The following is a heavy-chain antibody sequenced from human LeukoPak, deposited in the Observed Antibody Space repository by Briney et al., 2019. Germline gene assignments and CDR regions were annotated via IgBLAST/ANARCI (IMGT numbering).Heavy chain of an antibody. D-gene: IGHD2-2*01. CDR1: GFTFSGCN. Sequence: GGSLRLSCAVSGFTFSGCNVNWVRQAPGKGLEWVSFISSSGTYIYYADSVKGRFTISRDNAKSSLSLQMNSLRAEDTALYYCARDRGGSLPAAIDYWGQGTLVTVSS. J-gene: IGHJ4*02. CDR2: ISSSGTYI. CDR3: ARDRGGSLPAAIDY. V-gene: IGHV3-21*01.